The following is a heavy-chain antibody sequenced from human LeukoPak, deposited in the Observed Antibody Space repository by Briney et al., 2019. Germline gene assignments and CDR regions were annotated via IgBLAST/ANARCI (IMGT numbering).Heavy chain of an antibody. Sequence: GGSLRLSCAGAGFTFRNYHMFWVRQAPGKGLEWVSSISGSGSHKDYADSVKGRFAISRDNAKNSMSLQMNNLRAEDTAVYYCAREPAAAGRNWFGPWGQGTLVTVSS. V-gene: IGHV3-21*01. J-gene: IGHJ5*02. CDR1: GFTFRNYH. D-gene: IGHD6-13*01. CDR3: AREPAAAGRNWFGP. CDR2: ISGSGSHK.